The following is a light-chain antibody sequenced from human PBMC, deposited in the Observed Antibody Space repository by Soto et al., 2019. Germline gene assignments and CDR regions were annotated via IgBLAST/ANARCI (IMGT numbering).Light chain of an antibody. CDR3: QQYDNLPPFT. Sequence: DIQMTQSPSSLSASVGDRVTITCQASQDISNFLNRYQQKPGTAPKLLIYDASNLETGVPSRFSGSGSGTDFTFTISSLQSEDIATYYCQQYDNLPPFTFGPGTKVDIK. J-gene: IGKJ3*01. CDR1: QDISNF. V-gene: IGKV1-33*01. CDR2: DAS.